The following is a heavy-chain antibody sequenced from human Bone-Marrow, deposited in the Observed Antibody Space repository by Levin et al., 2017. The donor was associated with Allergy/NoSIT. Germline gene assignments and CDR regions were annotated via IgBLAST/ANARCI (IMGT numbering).Heavy chain of an antibody. CDR1: GDSISRGGYW. V-gene: IGHV4-39*01. J-gene: IGHJ2*01. CDR3: ARQVGSGVWCFDI. Sequence: PGGSLRLSCGVSGDSISRGGYWWGWIRQPPGKGLEWIGSIYYSGSTHHNPSLKSRATISVDTSKNQFSLTLSSVTAADTAVYYCARQVGSGVWCFDIWGRGTLVTASS. D-gene: IGHD3-10*01. CDR2: IYYSGST.